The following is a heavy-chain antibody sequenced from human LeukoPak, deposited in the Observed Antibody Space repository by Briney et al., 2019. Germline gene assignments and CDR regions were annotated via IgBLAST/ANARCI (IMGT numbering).Heavy chain of an antibody. Sequence: ASVKVSCKASGYTFTAYYIHWVRQAPGQGLEWMGWISAYNGNTNYAQKLQGRVTMTTDTSTSTAYMELRSLRSDDTAVYYCARAVDTAMAGYYYYMDVWGKGTTVTVSS. D-gene: IGHD5-18*01. V-gene: IGHV1-18*01. CDR1: GYTFTAYY. J-gene: IGHJ6*03. CDR2: ISAYNGNT. CDR3: ARAVDTAMAGYYYYMDV.